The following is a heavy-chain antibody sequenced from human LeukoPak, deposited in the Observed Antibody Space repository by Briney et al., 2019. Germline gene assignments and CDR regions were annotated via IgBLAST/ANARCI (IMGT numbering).Heavy chain of an antibody. CDR1: GFTFSSYA. V-gene: IGHV3-23*01. CDR3: AKVDSGGSGSGGSDN. D-gene: IGHD2-15*01. CDR2: IGGSGATT. J-gene: IGHJ4*02. Sequence: PGGSLRLPCAASGFTFSSYAMSWVRQAPGKGLEWVSSIGGSGATTYYADSVKGRFTISRDNSKNTMYLQMNSLGVEDTAEYYCAKVDSGGSGSGGSDNWGQGTLVIVSS.